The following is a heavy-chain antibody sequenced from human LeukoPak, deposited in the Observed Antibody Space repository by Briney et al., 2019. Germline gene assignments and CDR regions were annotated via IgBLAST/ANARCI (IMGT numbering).Heavy chain of an antibody. CDR1: GYTFTGYY. Sequence: ASVKVSCKASGYTFTGYYMHWVRQAPGQGLEWMGWINPNSGGTNYAQKFQGRVTMTRDTSISTAYMELSRLRYDDTAVYYCARGPHLFLTNYFIAYWGQGTLVTVSS. CDR3: ARGPHLFLTNYFIAY. V-gene: IGHV1-2*02. CDR2: INPNSGGT. J-gene: IGHJ4*02. D-gene: IGHD3-9*01.